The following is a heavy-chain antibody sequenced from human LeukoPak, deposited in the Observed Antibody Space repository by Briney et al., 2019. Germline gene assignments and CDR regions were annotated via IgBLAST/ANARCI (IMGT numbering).Heavy chain of an antibody. CDR3: ARVSRRLGYCSGGSCYPPGVFDY. D-gene: IGHD2-15*01. V-gene: IGHV4-59*12. CDR2: IYYSGST. J-gene: IGHJ4*02. CDR1: GGSISTYY. Sequence: SETLSLTCTVSGGSISTYYWSWIRQPPGKGLEWIGYIYYSGSTNYNPSLKSRVTISVDTSKNQFSLKLSSVTAADTAVYYCARVSRRLGYCSGGSCYPPGVFDYWGQGTLVTVSS.